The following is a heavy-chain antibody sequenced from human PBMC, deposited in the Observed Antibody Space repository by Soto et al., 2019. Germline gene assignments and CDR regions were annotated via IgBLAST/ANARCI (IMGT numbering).Heavy chain of an antibody. CDR3: AGTDSAFSGLYV. CDR2: LSAAGDT. J-gene: IGHJ6*02. CDR1: GFTFRNYD. Sequence: EVQLVESGGGLVQPGGSLRLSCETSGFTFRNYDIHWVRQGTGKGLEWVSGLSAAGDTYYADSVEGRFTISRENAQNAYFLKMSSLSVGDTAVYYGAGTDSAFSGLYVWGQGTTVIVSS. V-gene: IGHV3-13*01. D-gene: IGHD5-18*01.